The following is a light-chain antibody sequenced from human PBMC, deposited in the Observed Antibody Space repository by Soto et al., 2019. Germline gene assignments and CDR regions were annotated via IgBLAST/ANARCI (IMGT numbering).Light chain of an antibody. J-gene: IGLJ1*01. Sequence: QSALTQPASVSGSPGQSITISCTGTISDIGGYKYVSWYQQYPGKAPKLMIYEGSKRPSGVSNRFSGSKSGNTASLTISGLQAEDEADYYCSSFSSSTPIYAFGTGTKVTVL. CDR3: SSFSSSTPIYA. CDR2: EGS. V-gene: IGLV2-14*01. CDR1: ISDIGGYKY.